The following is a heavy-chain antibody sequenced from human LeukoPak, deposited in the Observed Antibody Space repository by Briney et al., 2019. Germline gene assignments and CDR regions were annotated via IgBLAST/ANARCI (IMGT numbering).Heavy chain of an antibody. V-gene: IGHV4-59*01. D-gene: IGHD3-9*01. Sequence: PSETLSLTCTASGGSISSYYWSWIRQPPGKGLEWIGYIYYSGSTNYNPSLKSRVTISVDTSNNQFSLKLSSVTAADTAVYYCARESETITNILTGPREMGAFDIWGQGTMVTVSS. J-gene: IGHJ3*02. CDR3: ARESETITNILTGPREMGAFDI. CDR2: IYYSGST. CDR1: GGSISSYY.